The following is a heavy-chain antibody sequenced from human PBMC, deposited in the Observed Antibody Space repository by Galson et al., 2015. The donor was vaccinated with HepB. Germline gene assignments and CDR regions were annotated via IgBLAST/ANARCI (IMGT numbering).Heavy chain of an antibody. V-gene: IGHV3-66*01. Sequence: SLRLSCAASGFTVSSNYMSWVRQAPGKGLEWVSVIYSGGRTYYADSVKGRFTISRDNSKNTLYLQMNSLRAEDTAVYFCARDQELAHYYYGMDVWGQGTTVTVSS. D-gene: IGHD3-10*01. CDR2: IYSGGRT. CDR1: GFTVSSNY. J-gene: IGHJ6*02. CDR3: ARDQELAHYYYGMDV.